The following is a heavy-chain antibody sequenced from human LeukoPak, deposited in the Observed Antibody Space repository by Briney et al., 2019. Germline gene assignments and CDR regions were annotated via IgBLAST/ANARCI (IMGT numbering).Heavy chain of an antibody. CDR3: ASLVPPDSGSYDI. CDR2: IYTSGST. D-gene: IGHD1-26*01. V-gene: IGHV4-4*07. Sequence: SETLSLTCTVSGGSISSYYWSWIRQPAGKGLKWIGRIYTSGSTNYNPSFKSRVTMSVDTSKNQFSLKLSSVTAADTAVYYCASLVPPDSGSYDIWGQGTMVTVSS. J-gene: IGHJ3*02. CDR1: GGSISSYY.